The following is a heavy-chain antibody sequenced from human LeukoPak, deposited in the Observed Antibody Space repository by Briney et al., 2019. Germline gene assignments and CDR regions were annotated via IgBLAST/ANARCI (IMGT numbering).Heavy chain of an antibody. CDR2: IYYSGST. V-gene: IGHV4-39*07. Sequence: NPSETLSLTCTVSGGSISSDNYYWGWIRQPPGKGLEWIGSIYYSGSTYYNPSLKSRVTISVDTSKNQFSLKLSSVTAADTAVYYCAPSDILTGEDYWGQGTLVTVSS. CDR3: APSDILTGEDY. CDR1: GGSISSDNYY. J-gene: IGHJ4*02. D-gene: IGHD3-9*01.